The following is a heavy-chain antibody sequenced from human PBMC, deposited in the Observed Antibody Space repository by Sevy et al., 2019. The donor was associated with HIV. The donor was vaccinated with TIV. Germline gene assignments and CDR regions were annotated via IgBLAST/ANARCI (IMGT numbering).Heavy chain of an antibody. Sequence: GGSLRLSCATSGFTVSSNYMSWVRQAPGKGLEWVSYINSGSYLRHYADSVKGRFTISRDNAKNSVYLQMNSLRDEDTAVYYCARGVVWGQGTAVTVSS. CDR3: ARGVV. CDR2: INSGSYLR. J-gene: IGHJ6*02. CDR1: GFTVSSNY. V-gene: IGHV3-48*02.